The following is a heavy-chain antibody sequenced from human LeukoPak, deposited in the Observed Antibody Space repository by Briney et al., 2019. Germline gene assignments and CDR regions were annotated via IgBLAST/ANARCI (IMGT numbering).Heavy chain of an antibody. CDR2: IYSGGST. Sequence: GGSLRLSCAASGFTVSNNYMSWVRQTPGKGLEWVSLIYSGGSTYYADSVKGRFIISRDNSKNTLYLQMNSLRAEDTAVYYCRWEPKYWGQGTLVTVSS. CDR1: GFTVSNNY. D-gene: IGHD1-26*01. CDR3: RWEPKY. J-gene: IGHJ4*02. V-gene: IGHV3-66*01.